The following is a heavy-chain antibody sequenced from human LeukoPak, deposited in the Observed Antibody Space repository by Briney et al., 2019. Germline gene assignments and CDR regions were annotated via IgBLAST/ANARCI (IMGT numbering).Heavy chain of an antibody. CDR2: ISSSSNTI. D-gene: IGHD3-22*01. Sequence: GGSLRLSCAASGFTFSSYSMNWVRQAPGKGLEWVSYISSSSNTIYYAGSVRGRFTISRDNAEKSLYLQMSSLRAEDTAVYYCARGSDDTSGYYSGAGARADYWGQGTLVTVSS. CDR3: ARGSDDTSGYYSGAGARADY. J-gene: IGHJ4*02. CDR1: GFTFSSYS. V-gene: IGHV3-48*01.